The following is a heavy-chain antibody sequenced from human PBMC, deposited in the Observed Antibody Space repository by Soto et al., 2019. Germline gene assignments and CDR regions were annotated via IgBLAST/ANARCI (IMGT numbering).Heavy chain of an antibody. CDR3: ASVGCSGGSCYSGHMNV. CDR2: ISSSSSYT. Sequence: GALRLSCAASGFTFSDYYMSWIRQAPGKGLEWVSYISSSSSYTNYADSVKGRFTISRDNAKNSLYLQMNSLRAEDTAVYYCASVGCSGGSCYSGHMNVWGQGTTVTVSS. J-gene: IGHJ6*02. CDR1: GFTFSDYY. V-gene: IGHV3-11*06. D-gene: IGHD2-15*01.